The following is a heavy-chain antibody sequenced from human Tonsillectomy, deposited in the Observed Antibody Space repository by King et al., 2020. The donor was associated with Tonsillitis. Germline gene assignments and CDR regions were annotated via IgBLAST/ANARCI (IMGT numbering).Heavy chain of an antibody. Sequence: VQLVESGGGLVKPGGSLRLSCAASGFTFSNAWMSWVRQAPGKGLEWVGRIKSKTDGGTTDYAAPVKGRFTISRDDSKNTLYLQMNSLKTEDTAVYYCTTALRDLIAVAGTENWFDPWGQGTLVTVSS. CDR2: IKSKTDGGTT. J-gene: IGHJ5*02. CDR1: GFTFSNAW. V-gene: IGHV3-15*01. CDR3: TTALRDLIAVAGTENWFDP. D-gene: IGHD6-19*01.